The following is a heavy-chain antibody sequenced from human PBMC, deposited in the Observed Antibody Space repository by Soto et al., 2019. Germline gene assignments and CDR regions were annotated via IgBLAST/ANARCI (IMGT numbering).Heavy chain of an antibody. CDR1: GSSLSTSAVG. CDR2: ILWNDDK. CDR3: ARRLPSSRTYYDSSGSSWWVDP. D-gene: IGHD3-22*01. Sequence: QITLEESGPKLLKPTQTLTLTCTFTGSSLSTSAVGVGWIRQSPGKALEWLALILWNDDKRYSPSLKTRLSITKDTCKMQVVLTITNMDPGDTATYYCARRLPSSRTYYDSSGSSWWVDPWGQGTLVTFSS. J-gene: IGHJ5*02. V-gene: IGHV2-5*01.